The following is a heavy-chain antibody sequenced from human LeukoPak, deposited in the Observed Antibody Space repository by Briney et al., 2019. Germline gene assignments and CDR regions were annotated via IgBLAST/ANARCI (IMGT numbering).Heavy chain of an antibody. Sequence: PSETLSLTCAVSGGSISSGGYYWSWIRQPPGKGLEWIGYIYHSGSTYYNPSLKSRVTISVDRSKNQFSLKLSSVTAADTAVYYCARDRECGANCSSTSYYYYYYMDVWGKGTTVIVSS. V-gene: IGHV4-30-2*01. J-gene: IGHJ6*03. CDR2: IYHSGST. CDR3: ARDRECGANCSSTSYYYYYYMDV. D-gene: IGHD2-2*01. CDR1: GGSISSGGYY.